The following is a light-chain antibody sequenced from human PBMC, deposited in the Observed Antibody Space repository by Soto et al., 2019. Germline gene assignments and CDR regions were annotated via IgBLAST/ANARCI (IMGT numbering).Light chain of an antibody. CDR2: AAS. V-gene: IGKV3-15*01. CDR1: QTIGSN. J-gene: IGKJ1*01. Sequence: ERVMTQSPATLSVSPGERATLSCRASQTIGSNLAWYQQKPGQAPRLLIYAASTRATGIPARFSGSGSGTEFTLTISSLQSEEFAVYYCQQYNNWPLAFGQGTKVEIK. CDR3: QQYNNWPLA.